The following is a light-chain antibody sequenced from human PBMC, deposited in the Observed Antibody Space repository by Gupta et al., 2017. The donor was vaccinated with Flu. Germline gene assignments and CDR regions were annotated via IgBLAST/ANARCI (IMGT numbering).Light chain of an antibody. CDR2: AAS. J-gene: IGKJ1*01. V-gene: IGKV1-39*01. CDR1: QSISSY. CDR3: QQSYSTPQT. Sequence: SSLSASVGDGVTITCRASQSISSYLNWYQQKPGKAPKLLIYAASSLQSGVPSRFSGSGSGTDFTLTISSLQPEDFATYYCQQSYSTPQTFGQGTKVEIK.